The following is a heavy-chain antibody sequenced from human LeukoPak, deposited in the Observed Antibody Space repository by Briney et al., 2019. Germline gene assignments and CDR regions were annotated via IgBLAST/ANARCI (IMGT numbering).Heavy chain of an antibody. V-gene: IGHV3-21*01. CDR1: GFTFSSYE. Sequence: PGGSLRLSCAASGFTFSSYEMNWVRQAPGKRLEWVSSISSSSLYIYYVDSVKGRFTISRDNAKNSLFLQMNSLRAEDTAAYYCATSRGYNSGYRALELPPSPIDWGQGTLVTVSS. D-gene: IGHD5-18*01. CDR3: ATSRGYNSGYRALELPPSPID. J-gene: IGHJ4*02. CDR2: ISSSSLYI.